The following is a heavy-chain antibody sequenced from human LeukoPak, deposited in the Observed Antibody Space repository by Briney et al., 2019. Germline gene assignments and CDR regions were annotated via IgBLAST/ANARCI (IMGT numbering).Heavy chain of an antibody. CDR1: GGSISSYY. J-gene: IGHJ5*02. V-gene: IGHV4-59*01. CDR3: AREGAPTKDILTGYATSNWFDP. CDR2: IYYSGST. Sequence: PSETLSLTCTVSGGSISSYYWSWIRQPPGKGLEWIGDIYYSGSTNYNPSLKSRVTISVDTSKNQFSLKLSSVTAADTAVYYCAREGAPTKDILTGYATSNWFDPWGQGTLVTVSS. D-gene: IGHD3-9*01.